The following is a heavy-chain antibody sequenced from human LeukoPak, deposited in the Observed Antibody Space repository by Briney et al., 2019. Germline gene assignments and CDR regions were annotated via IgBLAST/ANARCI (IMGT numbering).Heavy chain of an antibody. D-gene: IGHD3-10*01. CDR3: AKALEVLPLGMGTMVRGVSLGY. Sequence: GRSLRLSCAASGLTFSSYAMSWVRQAPGKGLEWVSAISGSGGSTYYADSVKGRFTISRDNSKNTLYLQMNSLRAEDTAVYYCAKALEVLPLGMGTMVRGVSLGYWGQGTLVTVSS. CDR2: ISGSGGST. J-gene: IGHJ4*02. V-gene: IGHV3-23*01. CDR1: GLTFSSYA.